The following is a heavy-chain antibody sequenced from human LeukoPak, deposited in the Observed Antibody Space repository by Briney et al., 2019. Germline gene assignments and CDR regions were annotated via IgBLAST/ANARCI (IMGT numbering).Heavy chain of an antibody. CDR2: ISYDGSNK. CDR1: GFTFSSYG. J-gene: IGHJ4*02. Sequence: GRSLRLSCAASGFTFSSYGMYWVRQAPGKGLEWVAVISYDGSNKYYADSVKGRFTISRDNSKNTLYLQMNSLRAEDTAVYYCAKAFAMIVVAVDYWGQGTLVTVSS. CDR3: AKAFAMIVVAVDY. V-gene: IGHV3-30*18. D-gene: IGHD3-22*01.